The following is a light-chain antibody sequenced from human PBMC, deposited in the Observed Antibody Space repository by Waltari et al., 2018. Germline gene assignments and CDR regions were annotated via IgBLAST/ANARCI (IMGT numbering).Light chain of an antibody. J-gene: IGKJ4*01. Sequence: TFQATQDNSKHVHWYQTKPGHAPELLIYDASNFEKKGPPRFSGSGAETDFTFTIISLQPEDIATYYCQQYDNLPRTFGGGTKVEIK. CDR1: QDNSKH. CDR2: DAS. CDR3: QQYDNLPRT. V-gene: IGKV1-33*01.